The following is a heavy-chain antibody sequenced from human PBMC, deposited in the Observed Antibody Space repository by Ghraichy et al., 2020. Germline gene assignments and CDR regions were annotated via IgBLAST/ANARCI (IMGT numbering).Heavy chain of an antibody. Sequence: GGSLRLSCAASGFTFSSYAMSWVRQAPGKGLEWVSAISGSGGSTYYADSVKGRFTISRDNSKNALYLQMNSLRAEDTAVYYCALWGYYDSSGYHDAFDIWGQGTMVTVSS. J-gene: IGHJ3*02. CDR3: ALWGYYDSSGYHDAFDI. V-gene: IGHV3-23*01. CDR2: ISGSGGST. CDR1: GFTFSSYA. D-gene: IGHD3-22*01.